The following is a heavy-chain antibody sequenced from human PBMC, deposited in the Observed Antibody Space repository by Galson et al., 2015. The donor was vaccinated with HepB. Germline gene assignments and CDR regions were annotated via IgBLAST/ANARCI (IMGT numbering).Heavy chain of an antibody. CDR1: GYTFTSYG. D-gene: IGHD3-10*01. CDR3: ARFHHWFGELFRVGNYYYYGMDV. J-gene: IGHJ6*02. CDR2: ISAYNGNT. V-gene: IGHV1-18*04. Sequence: SVKVSCKASGYTFTSYGISWVRQAPGQGLEWMGWISAYNGNTNYAQKLQGRVTMTTDTSTSTAYMELRSLRSDDTAVYYCARFHHWFGELFRVGNYYYYGMDVWGQGTTVTVSS.